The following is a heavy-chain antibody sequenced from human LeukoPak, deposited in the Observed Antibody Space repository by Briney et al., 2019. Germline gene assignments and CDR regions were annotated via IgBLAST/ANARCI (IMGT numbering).Heavy chain of an antibody. J-gene: IGHJ3*02. CDR2: IPYDGSNK. CDR3: AKLEYSGSYGDAFDI. Sequence: GGSLRLSSAASGFTFSSYGMHWVRQAPGKGLEWVAFIPYDGSNKYYADSVKGRFTISRDNSKNTRYLQMNSLRAEDTAVYYCAKLEYSGSYGDAFDIWGQGAMVTVPS. D-gene: IGHD1-26*01. CDR1: GFTFSSYG. V-gene: IGHV3-30*02.